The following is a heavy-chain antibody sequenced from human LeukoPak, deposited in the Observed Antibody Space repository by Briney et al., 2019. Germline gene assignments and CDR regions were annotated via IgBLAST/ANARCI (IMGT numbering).Heavy chain of an antibody. J-gene: IGHJ4*02. CDR2: IYTSGIT. D-gene: IGHD3-22*01. Sequence: SETLSLXCTVSGGSISSGSYYSSWIRQPGGKGLEWIGRIYTSGITNYNPSLKSRVTISVDTSKNQFSLKLSSVTAADTAVYYCARAPDPPDYYYDSRGYYFFDYWGQGTLVTVSS. CDR1: GGSISSGSYY. CDR3: ARAPDPPDYYYDSRGYYFFDY. V-gene: IGHV4-61*02.